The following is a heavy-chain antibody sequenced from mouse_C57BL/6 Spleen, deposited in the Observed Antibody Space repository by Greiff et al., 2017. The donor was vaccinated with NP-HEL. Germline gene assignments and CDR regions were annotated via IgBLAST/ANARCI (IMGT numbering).Heavy chain of an antibody. CDR2: IDPENGDT. D-gene: IGHD1-1*01. CDR1: GFNIKDDY. CDR3: TLNYYGSRNWYFDV. Sequence: VQLQQSGAELVRPGASVKLSCTASGFNIKDDYMHWVKQRPGQGLEWIGWIDPENGDTEYASKFQGKATITADTSSNTAYLQLSSLTSEDTAVYYCTLNYYGSRNWYFDVWGTGTTVTVSS. J-gene: IGHJ1*03. V-gene: IGHV14-4*01.